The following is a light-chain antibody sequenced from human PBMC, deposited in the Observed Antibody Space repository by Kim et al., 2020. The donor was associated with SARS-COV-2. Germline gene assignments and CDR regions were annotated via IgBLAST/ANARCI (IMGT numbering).Light chain of an antibody. J-gene: IGLJ1*01. CDR3: SSYTNSRTYV. Sequence: QSITISCTGSSSDVGTYNFVSWHQQHPGKAPNLIIYDVSNRPSGISDRFSGSKSGNTASLTISGLQAEDEADYFCSSYTNSRTYVFGTGTKVTVL. CDR1: SSDVGTYNF. V-gene: IGLV2-14*03. CDR2: DVS.